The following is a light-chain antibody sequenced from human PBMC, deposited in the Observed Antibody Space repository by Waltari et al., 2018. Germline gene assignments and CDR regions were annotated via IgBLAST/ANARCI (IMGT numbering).Light chain of an antibody. CDR2: DAS. Sequence: IVMTQPPATLSVSAGERAPPSCRASKSVSSSLAWYQQEPGQAPRLLIYDASTRATDIPARFSCSGSGSEFTLTISSLQSEDVAVYYCQRYNDWTPMYTFGQGTKLEI. J-gene: IGKJ2*01. CDR1: KSVSSS. V-gene: IGKV3-15*01. CDR3: QRYNDWTPMYT.